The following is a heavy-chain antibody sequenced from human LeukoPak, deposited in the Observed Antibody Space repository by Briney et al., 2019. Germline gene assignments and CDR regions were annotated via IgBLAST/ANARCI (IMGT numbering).Heavy chain of an antibody. CDR1: GFTVSSNY. V-gene: IGHV3-11*01. CDR2: ISSSGDTI. D-gene: IGHD3-10*01. J-gene: IGHJ6*02. Sequence: GGSLRLSCAASGFTVSSNYMSWVRQAPGKGLEWVSYISSSGDTIYYADSVKGRFTISRDNAKNSLYLQMNSLRAEDTAVYYCARDGVRVRGVSYYYYGMDVWGQGTTVTVSS. CDR3: ARDGVRVRGVSYYYYGMDV.